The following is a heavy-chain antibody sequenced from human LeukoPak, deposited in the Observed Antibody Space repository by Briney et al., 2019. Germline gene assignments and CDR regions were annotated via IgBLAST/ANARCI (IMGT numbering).Heavy chain of an antibody. CDR1: GFTVSSNY. J-gene: IGHJ4*02. Sequence: GGSLRLSCAASGFTVSSNYMSWVRQAPGKGLEWVSVIYSGGSTYYADSVKGRFTISRDNSNNTLYLQMNSLRAEDAAVYYCAREGPGIVGATFDYWGQGTLLTVSS. V-gene: IGHV3-66*02. CDR2: IYSGGST. CDR3: AREGPGIVGATFDY. D-gene: IGHD1-26*01.